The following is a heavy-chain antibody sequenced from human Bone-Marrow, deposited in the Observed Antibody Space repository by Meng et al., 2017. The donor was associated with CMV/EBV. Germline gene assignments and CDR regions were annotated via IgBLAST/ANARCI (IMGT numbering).Heavy chain of an antibody. CDR1: GFTFSNAW. D-gene: IGHD2-2*01. V-gene: IGHV3-15*01. Sequence: GASLKISCAASGFTFSNAWMSWVRQAPGKGLEWVGRIKSKTDGGTTDYAAPVKGRFTISRDDSKNTLYLQMNSLKTEDTAVYYCTTDKESGIVVVPAQADYWGQGTLVTVSS. CDR2: IKSKTDGGTT. J-gene: IGHJ4*02. CDR3: TTDKESGIVVVPAQADY.